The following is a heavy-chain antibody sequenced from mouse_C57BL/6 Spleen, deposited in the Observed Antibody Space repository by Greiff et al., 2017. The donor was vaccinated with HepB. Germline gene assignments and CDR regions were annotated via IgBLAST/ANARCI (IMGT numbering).Heavy chain of an antibody. Sequence: QVQLKESGAELVRPGASVTLSCKASGYTFTDYEMHWVKQTPVHGLEWIGAIDPETGGTAYNQKFKGKAILTADKSSSTAYMELRSLTSEDSAVYYCTRRAYYYGSWDWGQGTLVTVSA. CDR1: GYTFTDYE. V-gene: IGHV1-15*01. CDR2: IDPETGGT. D-gene: IGHD1-1*01. J-gene: IGHJ3*01. CDR3: TRRAYYYGSWD.